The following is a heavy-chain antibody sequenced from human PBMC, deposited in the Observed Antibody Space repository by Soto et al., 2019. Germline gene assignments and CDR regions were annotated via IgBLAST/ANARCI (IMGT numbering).Heavy chain of an antibody. J-gene: IGHJ6*02. D-gene: IGHD2-2*01. CDR1: GYTFTSYG. CDR3: ARDLGVYCSSTSCRVSYYYYGMDV. Sequence: ASVKVSCKASGYTFTSYGISWVRQAPGQGLEWMGWISAYNGNTNYAQKLQGRVTMTTDTSTSTAYMELRSLRSDDTAVYYCARDLGVYCSSTSCRVSYYYYGMDVWGQGTTVTVSS. CDR2: ISAYNGNT. V-gene: IGHV1-18*01.